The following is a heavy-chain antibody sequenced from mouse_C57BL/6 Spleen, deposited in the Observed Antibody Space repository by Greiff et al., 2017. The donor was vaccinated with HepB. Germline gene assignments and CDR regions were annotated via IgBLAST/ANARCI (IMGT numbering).Heavy chain of an antibody. V-gene: IGHV1-19*01. D-gene: IGHD1-1*01. Sequence: EVQLQQSGPVLVKPGASVKMSCKASGYTFTDYYMNWVKQSHGKSLEWIGVINPYNGGTSYNQKFKGKATLTVDKSSSTAYMELNSLTSEDSAVYYCARLLYYGSSHFDYWGQGTTLTVSS. CDR2: INPYNGGT. CDR3: ARLLYYGSSHFDY. J-gene: IGHJ2*01. CDR1: GYTFTDYY.